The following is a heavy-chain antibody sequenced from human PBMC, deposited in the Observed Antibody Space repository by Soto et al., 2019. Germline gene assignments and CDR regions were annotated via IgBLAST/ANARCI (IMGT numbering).Heavy chain of an antibody. D-gene: IGHD1-7*01. CDR1: EFTFRSYW. V-gene: IGHV3-74*01. CDR2: ISGDGSST. J-gene: IGHJ3*01. Sequence: GGSLRLSCAASEFTFRSYWMHWVRQSPGKGLVWVSRISGDGSSTNYADSVKGRFTISRDNAKNTVYLQIDSLRAEDTAVYYCARSLPGTYGAFDLWGQGTMVTVS. CDR3: ARSLPGTYGAFDL.